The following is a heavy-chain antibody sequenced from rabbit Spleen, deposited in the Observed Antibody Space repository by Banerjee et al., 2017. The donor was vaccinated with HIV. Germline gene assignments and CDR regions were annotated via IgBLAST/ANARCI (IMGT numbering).Heavy chain of an antibody. D-gene: IGHD5-1*01. V-gene: IGHV1S47*01. CDR1: GFSLSSYY. J-gene: IGHJ4*01. CDR3: ARDLVAVIGWNFNL. Sequence: QEQLVESGGGLVQPEGSLTLTCKASGFSLSSYYMNWVRQAPGKGLEWIGYIDPVFGITYYANWVNGRFSISRENAQNTVFLQMTSLTAADTATYFCARDLVAVIGWNFNLWGQGTLVTVS. CDR2: IDPVFGIT.